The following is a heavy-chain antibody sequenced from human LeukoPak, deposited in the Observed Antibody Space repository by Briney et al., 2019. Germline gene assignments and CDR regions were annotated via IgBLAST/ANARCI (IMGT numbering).Heavy chain of an antibody. D-gene: IGHD5-12*01. CDR2: IWYDGSKK. V-gene: IGHV3-33*08. CDR1: GFTFDDYA. J-gene: IGHJ4*02. CDR3: ARFMGNNGYDY. Sequence: GGSLRLSCAASGFTFDDYAMHWVRQAPGKGLEWVAVIWYDGSKKYYADSVKGRFTISRDNSKNTLYLQMNSLRAEDTAVYYCARFMGNNGYDYWGQGTLVTVSS.